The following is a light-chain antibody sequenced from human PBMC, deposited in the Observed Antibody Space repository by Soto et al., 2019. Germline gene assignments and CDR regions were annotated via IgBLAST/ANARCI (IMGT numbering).Light chain of an antibody. CDR1: SSDVGGYNY. CDR2: EVS. V-gene: IGLV2-14*01. CDR3: SSDTSSSNRV. Sequence: QSALTQPASVSGSPGQSITISCTGTSSDVGGYNYVSWYQQHPGKAPKLMIYEVSNRPSGVSNRFSGSKSGNTASLTISGLHAEDEADYYCSSDTSSSNRVFGGGTKLTVL. J-gene: IGLJ3*02.